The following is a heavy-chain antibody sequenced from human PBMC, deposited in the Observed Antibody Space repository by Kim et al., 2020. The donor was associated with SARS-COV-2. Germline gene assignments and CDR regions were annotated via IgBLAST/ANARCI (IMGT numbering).Heavy chain of an antibody. CDR2: IRSKAYGGTT. J-gene: IGHJ3*02. D-gene: IGHD3-10*01. Sequence: GGSLRLSCTASGFTFGDYAMSWFRKAPGKGLEWVGFIRSKAYGGTTEYAASVKGRFTISRDDSKSIAYLQMNSLKTEDTAVYYCTSSYYYGSGSSGDAFDIWGQGTMVTVSS. CDR1: GFTFGDYA. CDR3: TSSYYYGSGSSGDAFDI. V-gene: IGHV3-49*03.